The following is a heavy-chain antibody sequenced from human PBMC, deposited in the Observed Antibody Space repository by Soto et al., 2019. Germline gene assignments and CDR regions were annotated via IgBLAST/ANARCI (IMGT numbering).Heavy chain of an antibody. CDR2: INHSGST. D-gene: IGHD3-10*01. CDR1: GGSFSGYY. CDR3: ARATPAYYYGSGSYYDYFDY. V-gene: IGHV4-34*01. Sequence: SETLSLTCAVYGGSFSGYYWTWIRQPPGTGLEWIGEINHSGSTNYNPSLKSRVTISVDTSKNQFSLKLTSVTAADTAVYYCARATPAYYYGSGSYYDYFDYWGQGTLVTVPQ. J-gene: IGHJ4*02.